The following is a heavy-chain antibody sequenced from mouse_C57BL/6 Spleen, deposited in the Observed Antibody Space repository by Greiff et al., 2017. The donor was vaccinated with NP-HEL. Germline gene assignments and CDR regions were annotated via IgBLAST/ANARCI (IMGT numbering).Heavy chain of an antibody. J-gene: IGHJ1*03. D-gene: IGHD1-1*01. CDR1: GFTFSDYY. CDR3: ARYYYGTWYFDV. CDR2: INYDGSST. V-gene: IGHV5-16*01. Sequence: EVQLVESEGGLVQPGSSMKLSCTASGFTFSDYYMAWVRQVPEKGLEWVANINYDGSSTYYLDSLKSRFIISRDNAKNILYLQMSSLKSEDTATYYCARYYYGTWYFDVWGTGTTVTVSS.